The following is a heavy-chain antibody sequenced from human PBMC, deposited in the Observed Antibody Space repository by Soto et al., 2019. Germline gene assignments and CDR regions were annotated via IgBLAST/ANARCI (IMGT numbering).Heavy chain of an antibody. D-gene: IGHD5-18*01. J-gene: IGHJ4*02. CDR3: AKVRGYASGWRYFDY. CDR2: IFHSGST. Sequence: QVQLQESGPGRVKPSGTLSPTGNVSGGSISGYNGSWIRQAPGKGRQWIGYIFHSGSTSYNPSLRSRVTISVDTSKNQFSLKVNSVTAADTAVYYCAKVRGYASGWRYFDYWGQGTLVTVSS. CDR1: GGSISGYN. V-gene: IGHV4-59*01.